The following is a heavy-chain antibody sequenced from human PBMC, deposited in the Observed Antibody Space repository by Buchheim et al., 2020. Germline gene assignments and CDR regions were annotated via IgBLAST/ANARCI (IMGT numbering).Heavy chain of an antibody. CDR2: ISGSGGSI. CDR3: AKGYGAYQNSPSDY. V-gene: IGHV3-23*01. J-gene: IGHJ4*02. CDR1: GFTFSSYA. Sequence: EVQLLESGGGLVQPGGSLRLSCAASGFTFSSYAMSWVRQAPGKGLEWVSAISGSGGSIYYAESVKGRFTISRDNSKNKLYLQMSSLRADDTAVYYCAKGYGAYQNSPSDYWGQGTL. D-gene: IGHD4-17*01.